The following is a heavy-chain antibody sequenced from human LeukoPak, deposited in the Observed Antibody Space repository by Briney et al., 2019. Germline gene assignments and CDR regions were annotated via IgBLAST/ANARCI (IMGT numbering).Heavy chain of an antibody. V-gene: IGHV3-33*01. J-gene: IGHJ4*02. CDR1: GFTFSSYG. CDR3: AREERVWSYSMGEHYFDY. Sequence: GGSLRLSCAASGFTFSSYGMHWVRQAPGKGLEWVAVIWYDGSNKYYADSVKGRFTISRDNSKNTLYLQMNSLRAEDTAVYYCAREERVWSYSMGEHYFDYWGQGTLATVSS. CDR2: IWYDGSNK. D-gene: IGHD3-16*01.